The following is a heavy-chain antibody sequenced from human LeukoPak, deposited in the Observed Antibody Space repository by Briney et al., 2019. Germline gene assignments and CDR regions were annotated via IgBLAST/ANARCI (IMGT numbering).Heavy chain of an antibody. CDR3: ARIDPYYYGSGSYPDY. V-gene: IGHV4-59*12. J-gene: IGHJ4*02. CDR1: GGSISSYY. D-gene: IGHD3-10*01. CDR2: IYYSGST. Sequence: PSETLSLTCTVSGGSISSYYWSWIRQPPGKGLEWIGYIYYSGSTNYNPSLKSRVTISVDTSKNQFSLKLSSVTAADTAVYYCARIDPYYYGSGSYPDYWGQGTLVTVSS.